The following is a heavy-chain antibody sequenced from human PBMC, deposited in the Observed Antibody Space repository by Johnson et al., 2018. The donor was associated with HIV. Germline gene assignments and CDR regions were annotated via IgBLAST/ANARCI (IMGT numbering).Heavy chain of an antibody. CDR2: IYSGGST. D-gene: IGHD1-14*01. V-gene: IGHV3-66*01. J-gene: IGHJ3*02. CDR3: AREGQEPPVQKDAFDI. Sequence: VQLVESGGGLVQPGRSLRLSCAASGFTFDDYAMHWVRHAPGKGLEWVSGIYSGGSTYYADSVKGRFTISRDNSKNTVYLQMNSLRAEDTAVYYCAREGQEPPVQKDAFDIWGQGTMVTVSS. CDR1: GFTFDDYA.